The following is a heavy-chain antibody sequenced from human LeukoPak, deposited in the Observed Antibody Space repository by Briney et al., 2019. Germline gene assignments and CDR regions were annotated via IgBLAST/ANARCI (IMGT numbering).Heavy chain of an antibody. D-gene: IGHD1-20*01. Sequence: HSGGSLRLSCAASGFTLGYHGMHWVRQAPGKGLEWVAIIFSNGVNTYYADSLRGRSTISRDTSKNTLFLEMESLRTEDTAVYYCARHRGSISEGYMDVWGKGTTVTVSS. V-gene: IGHV3-33*01. CDR3: ARHRGSISEGYMDV. J-gene: IGHJ6*03. CDR2: IFSNGVNT. CDR1: GFTLGYHG.